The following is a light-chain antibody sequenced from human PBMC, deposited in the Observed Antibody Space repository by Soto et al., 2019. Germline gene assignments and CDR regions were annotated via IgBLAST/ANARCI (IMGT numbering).Light chain of an antibody. J-gene: IGKJ5*01. CDR3: QQYHRASIT. CDR2: DAS. V-gene: IGKV1-5*01. Sequence: DLQMTQSPSTLSASVGERVTITCRASQSVSNWLAWYQQRPGKAPKLLIYDASTLERGVPSRFSGTGSGTEFTLTISSLQPDDFATYYCQQYHRASITFGQGTRLEIK. CDR1: QSVSNW.